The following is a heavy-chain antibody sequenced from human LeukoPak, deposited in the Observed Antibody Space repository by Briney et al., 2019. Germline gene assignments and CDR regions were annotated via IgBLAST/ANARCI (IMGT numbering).Heavy chain of an antibody. CDR3: ANSGLNYYDSSGPGYFQH. V-gene: IGHV1-69*13. D-gene: IGHD3-22*01. CDR2: IIPIFGTA. J-gene: IGHJ1*01. Sequence: ASVKVSCKASGGTFSSYAISWVRQAPGQGLEWMGGIIPIFGTANYAQKFQGRVTITADESTSTACMELSSLRSEDTAVYYCANSGLNYYDSSGPGYFQHWGQGTLVTVSS. CDR1: GGTFSSYA.